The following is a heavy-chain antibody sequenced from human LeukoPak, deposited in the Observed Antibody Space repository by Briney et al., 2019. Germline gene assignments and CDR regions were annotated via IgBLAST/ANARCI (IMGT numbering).Heavy chain of an antibody. Sequence: GGSLRPSCAASGFTVSSNTVIWVRQAPGKGLEWVSVLQRDGTTYYKDSVEGRFTISRDNSKNTIYLQMNSLRDGDTAVYYCSRETPDRHDKIENWGQGTLVTVSS. D-gene: IGHD3-22*01. CDR2: LQRDGTT. V-gene: IGHV3-53*01. J-gene: IGHJ1*01. CDR3: SRETPDRHDKIEN. CDR1: GFTVSSNT.